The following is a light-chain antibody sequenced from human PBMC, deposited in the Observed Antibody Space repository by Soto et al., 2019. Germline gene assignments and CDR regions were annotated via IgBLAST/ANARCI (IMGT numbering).Light chain of an antibody. J-gene: IGLJ2*01. V-gene: IGLV1-44*01. CDR3: ASWDDSRKGVV. CDR1: SSIIGSNT. CDR2: SND. Sequence: QSVLTQPPSASGTPGQRFTIPVFGSSSIIGSNTVTWYQHLPGTAPKLLIYSNDQRPSGVPDRFSGSKSGTSASLAISGLQSEDEADYYCASWDDSRKGVVFGGGTQLTVL.